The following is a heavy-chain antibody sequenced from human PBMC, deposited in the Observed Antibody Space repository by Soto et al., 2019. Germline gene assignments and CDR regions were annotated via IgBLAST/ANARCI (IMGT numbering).Heavy chain of an antibody. Sequence: GESLKISCKGSGYSFTSYWIGWVRQMPGKGLECMGIIYPGDSDTTYSPSFQGQVTISADKSISTAYLQWSSLKASDTAMYYCARFRSGSYLYYYGMDVWGQGTTVTVS. D-gene: IGHD3-10*01. J-gene: IGHJ6*02. CDR2: IYPGDSDT. CDR1: GYSFTSYW. V-gene: IGHV5-51*01. CDR3: ARFRSGSYLYYYGMDV.